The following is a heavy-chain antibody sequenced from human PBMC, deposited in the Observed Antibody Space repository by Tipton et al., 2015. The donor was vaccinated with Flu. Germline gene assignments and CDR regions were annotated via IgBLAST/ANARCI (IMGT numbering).Heavy chain of an antibody. D-gene: IGHD3-3*01. J-gene: IGHJ4*02. CDR2: IIPMFGTT. V-gene: IGHV1-69*01. CDR3: ARGEEGFLEWILEK. CDR1: GGTLTSYA. Sequence: QLVQSGAEVKQPGSSVKVSCKASGGTLTSYAISWVRQAPGQGLEWMGGIIPMFGTTNYVQKFQGRVTISADESTNTAYMELRSLTSEDAAVYYCARGEEGFLEWILEKWGQGTPVTVSS.